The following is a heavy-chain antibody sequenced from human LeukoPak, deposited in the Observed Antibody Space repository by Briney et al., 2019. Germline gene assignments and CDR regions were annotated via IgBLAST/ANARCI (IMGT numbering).Heavy chain of an antibody. J-gene: IGHJ2*01. CDR2: IDPNSGGT. Sequence: ASVKVSCKASGYTFTAHYIHWVRQAPGQGLEWMGWIDPNSGGTNYAQKFLGSVTMTGDTSINTAFMELSRLRSDDTAIYYCARGRGTTMVRGVITNYFDFWGRGSLVTVSS. CDR1: GYTFTAHY. CDR3: ARGRGTTMVRGVITNYFDF. V-gene: IGHV1-2*02. D-gene: IGHD3-10*01.